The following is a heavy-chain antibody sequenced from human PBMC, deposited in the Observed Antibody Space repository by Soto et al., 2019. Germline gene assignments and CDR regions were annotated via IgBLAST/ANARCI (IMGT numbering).Heavy chain of an antibody. V-gene: IGHV1-18*01. Sequence: QVHLVQSGAEVKKPGASVKVSCQASGYAFTTYGITWVRQAPGQGLEWMGWISAHNGNTNYAQKLQGRLTVTRDTSTSTAYIKLRSLRSDDTAVYYCARGRYGDYWGQGALVTVSS. CDR3: ARGRYGDY. CDR2: ISAHNGNT. CDR1: GYAFTTYG. D-gene: IGHD1-1*01. J-gene: IGHJ4*02.